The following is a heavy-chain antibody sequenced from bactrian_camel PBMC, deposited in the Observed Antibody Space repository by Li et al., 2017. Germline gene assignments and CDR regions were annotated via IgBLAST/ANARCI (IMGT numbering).Heavy chain of an antibody. CDR1: GYTYSTAC. CDR2: LDSDGIT. Sequence: QVQLVESGGGSVQTGESLRLSCTGSGYTYSTACMGWFRQAPGKEREGVAVLDSDGITKYSDSVKGRFIISKHNAKNTLFLQMNRLKPEDTAVYYCAAERGWTRCTGRPDYWGQGTQVTVS. J-gene: IGHJ4*01. CDR3: AAERGWTRCTGRPDY. V-gene: IGHV3S53*01. D-gene: IGHD1*01.